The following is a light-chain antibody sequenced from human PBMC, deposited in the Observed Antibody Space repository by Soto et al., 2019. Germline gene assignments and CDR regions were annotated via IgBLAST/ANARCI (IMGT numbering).Light chain of an antibody. J-gene: IGKJ2*01. Sequence: DIHMTQSPSSLSASVGDRVTITCWASRSIGTLLHWYQHKPGKAPNLLISAASNLQSGVPSRFTGSGSGTDFTLTISSLQPGDFATYFCQQTFTSPPTFGRGTQVEIK. V-gene: IGKV1-39*01. CDR3: QQTFTSPPT. CDR2: AAS. CDR1: RSIGTL.